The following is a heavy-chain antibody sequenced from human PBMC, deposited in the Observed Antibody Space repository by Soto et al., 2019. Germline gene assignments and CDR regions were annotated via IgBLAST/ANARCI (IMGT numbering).Heavy chain of an antibody. D-gene: IGHD3-16*01. CDR1: GYTFTSYG. J-gene: IGHJ6*02. Sequence: ASVKVSCKASGYTFTSYGISWVRQAPGQGLEWMGWISAYNGNTNYAQKLQGRVTMTTDTSTSTAYMELRSLRSDDTAVYYCARDLPPGGVGTVYYYYYGMDDRGQGTTVTVSS. V-gene: IGHV1-18*01. CDR2: ISAYNGNT. CDR3: ARDLPPGGVGTVYYYYYGMDD.